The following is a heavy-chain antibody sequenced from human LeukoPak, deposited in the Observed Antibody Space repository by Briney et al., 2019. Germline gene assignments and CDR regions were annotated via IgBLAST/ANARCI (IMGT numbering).Heavy chain of an antibody. D-gene: IGHD2-2*01. J-gene: IGHJ4*02. CDR3: AKQRSEVPVAAANY. Sequence: GGSLRLSCATSGFTFSSYAMSWVRQAPGKGLEWVSGISGSGASTYYEDSVKGRFTVSRDNSKNTLYLQMNSLRVEDTAVYYCAKQRSEVPVAAANYWGQGSLVTVSS. CDR1: GFTFSSYA. V-gene: IGHV3-23*01. CDR2: ISGSGAST.